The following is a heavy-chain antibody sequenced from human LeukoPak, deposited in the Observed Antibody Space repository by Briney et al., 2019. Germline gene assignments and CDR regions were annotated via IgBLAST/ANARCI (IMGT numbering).Heavy chain of an antibody. CDR1: GYTFTNYD. V-gene: IGHV1-8*01. D-gene: IGHD3-22*01. CDR2: MNPNNGDA. J-gene: IGHJ5*02. Sequence: ASVKVSCKASGYTFTNYDINWVRQATGQGLEWMGRMNPNNGDAGYAQQFQGRVSMTRDTSINTAYMELSSLRSEDTAVYFCARMYYYDRSDINWFDPWGQGTLVTVSS. CDR3: ARMYYYDRSDINWFDP.